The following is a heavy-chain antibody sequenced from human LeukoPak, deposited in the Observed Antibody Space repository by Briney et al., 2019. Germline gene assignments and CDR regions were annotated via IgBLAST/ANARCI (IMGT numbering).Heavy chain of an antibody. V-gene: IGHV1-69*13. Sequence: ASVKVSCKASGGTFSSYAISWVRQAPGQGLEWMGGIIPIFGTANYAQKFQGGVTITADESTSTAYMELSSLRSEDTAVYYCARMWDYYDSSGLGGWGQGTLVTVSS. CDR3: ARMWDYYDSSGLGG. J-gene: IGHJ4*02. D-gene: IGHD3-22*01. CDR2: IIPIFGTA. CDR1: GGTFSSYA.